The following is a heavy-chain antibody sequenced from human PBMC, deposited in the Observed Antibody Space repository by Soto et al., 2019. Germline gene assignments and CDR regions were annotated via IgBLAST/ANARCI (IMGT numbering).Heavy chain of an antibody. V-gene: IGHV3-11*06. Sequence: QMQVVESGGGLVKPGRSLRLSCAASGFNFSDYYMSWLRQAPGKGPEWLSYISSSSTYTNYADSVQGRFTISRDNAKNSLYLQMNDLRAGDTAVYYCARDHYDILTGSGWFDPWGQGTLVTVSS. J-gene: IGHJ5*02. CDR3: ARDHYDILTGSGWFDP. CDR1: GFNFSDYY. CDR2: ISSSSTYT. D-gene: IGHD3-9*01.